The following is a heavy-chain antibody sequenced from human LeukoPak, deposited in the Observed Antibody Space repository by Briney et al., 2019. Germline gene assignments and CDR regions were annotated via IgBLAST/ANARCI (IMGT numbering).Heavy chain of an antibody. CDR2: INPSSGGT. CDR1: GYTFTSYY. V-gene: IGHV1-46*01. J-gene: IGHJ5*02. D-gene: IGHD3-22*01. Sequence: ASVKVSCKASGYTFTSYYMHWVRQAPGQGLEWMGIINPSSGGTSYAQNFQGRVTMTRDTSTSTIYMDLSSLRSDDTAVYFCARGQDYHDSSGYHWFDPWGQGTLVTVSS. CDR3: ARGQDYHDSSGYHWFDP.